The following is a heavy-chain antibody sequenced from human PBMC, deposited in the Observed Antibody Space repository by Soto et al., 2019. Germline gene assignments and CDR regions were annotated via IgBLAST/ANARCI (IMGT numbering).Heavy chain of an antibody. D-gene: IGHD4-17*01. CDR1: GGSISNYY. J-gene: IGHJ6*02. V-gene: IGHV4-59*01. CDR3: ARVNYGNYYYYYGMDV. CDR2: IYYSGST. Sequence: PSETLSLTCTVSGGSISNYYWSWIRQPPGKGLEWIGYIYYSGSTNYNPSLKSRVTIPVDTSKNQFSLKLNSVTAADTAVYYCARVNYGNYYYYYGMDVWGQGTTVTVSS.